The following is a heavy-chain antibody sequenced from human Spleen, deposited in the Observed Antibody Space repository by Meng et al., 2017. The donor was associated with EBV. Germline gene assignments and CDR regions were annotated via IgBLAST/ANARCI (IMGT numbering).Heavy chain of an antibody. D-gene: IGHD5-24*01. CDR2: ISGSGHRT. J-gene: IGHJ4*02. CDR3: ARGDGLDY. CDR1: GFTFSHFA. V-gene: IGHV3-23*01. Sequence: EVQLLESGGGFALPGRSQRLSCVASGFTFSHFAVTWVRQAPGEGLEWVSVISGSGHRTYYADSVKGRFTISRDNSNNTLYLQMNSLRVEDTAIYYCARGDGLDYWGQGTLVTVSS.